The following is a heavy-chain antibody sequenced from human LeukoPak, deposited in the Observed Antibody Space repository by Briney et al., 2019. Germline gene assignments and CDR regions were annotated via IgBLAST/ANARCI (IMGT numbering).Heavy chain of an antibody. CDR2: MNPNSGNT. CDR1: GYTFTSYD. J-gene: IGHJ4*02. D-gene: IGHD1-26*01. V-gene: IGHV1-8*03. Sequence: GASVTVSCTASGYTFTSYDINWVRQATGQGLEWMGWMNPNSGNTGYAQKFQGRVTITRNTSISTAYMELSSLRSEDTAVYYCARGDTIVGATNLVDYWGQGTLVTVSS. CDR3: ARGDTIVGATNLVDY.